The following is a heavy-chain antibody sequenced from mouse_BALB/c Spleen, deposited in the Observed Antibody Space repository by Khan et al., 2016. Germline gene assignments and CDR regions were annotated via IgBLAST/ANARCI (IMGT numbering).Heavy chain of an antibody. CDR3: ARNYGSRYPDY. D-gene: IGHD1-1*01. J-gene: IGHJ4*01. Sequence: EVELVESGGGLVKPGGSLKLSCAASGFTFSSYGMSWVRQTPEKRLEWVATISGGGSYTYYPDSVKGRFTISRDNAKNNLYLPMSSLRSEDTALYYCARNYGSRYPDYWGQGTSVTVSS. CDR1: GFTFSSYG. CDR2: ISGGGSYT. V-gene: IGHV5-9-2*01.